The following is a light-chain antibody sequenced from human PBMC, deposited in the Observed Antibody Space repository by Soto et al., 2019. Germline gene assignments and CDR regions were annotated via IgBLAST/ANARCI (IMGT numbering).Light chain of an antibody. V-gene: IGKV3-20*01. Sequence: EIVLTQSPGTLSLSLGERVTLSCRASQSLHINYLAWYQQKPGQAPRLLIYAATARATGIPDRFNGSGSGTDFTLSISRLEPEDFAVYYCQQFGSSPLTFGGGTKVEIK. CDR1: QSLHINY. CDR2: AAT. J-gene: IGKJ4*01. CDR3: QQFGSSPLT.